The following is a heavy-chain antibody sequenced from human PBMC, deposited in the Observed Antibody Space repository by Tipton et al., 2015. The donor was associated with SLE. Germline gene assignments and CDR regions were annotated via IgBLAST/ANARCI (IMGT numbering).Heavy chain of an antibody. CDR2: ISTNGGRT. V-gene: IGHV3-64*04. CDR3: ARDTRYCSSTSCYSVDY. D-gene: IGHD2-2*01. Sequence: QLVQSGGGLVQPGGSLRLSCSASGLTFSNYAMHWARQVPGKALEYVSAISTNGGRTYYADSVKGRFTISRDNSKNTLYLQMNSLRAEDTAVYYCARDTRYCSSTSCYSVDYWGQGTLVTVSS. J-gene: IGHJ4*02. CDR1: GLTFSNYA.